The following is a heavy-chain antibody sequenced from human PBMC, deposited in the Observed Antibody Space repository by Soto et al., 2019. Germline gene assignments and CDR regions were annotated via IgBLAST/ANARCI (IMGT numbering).Heavy chain of an antibody. D-gene: IGHD2-15*01. CDR2: ISYSGST. V-gene: IGHV4-61*01. CDR3: ASRNSGGNWLDP. CDR1: GGCVSSGTYY. J-gene: IGHJ5*02. Sequence: QVQLQESGPGLVKPSETLSLTCIVSGGCVSSGTYYWTWIRQPPGKGLEWIGYISYSGSTNYNPSLNSRVTISADTSKNQFSLKLNSVTAADKAVYYCASRNSGGNWLDPWGQGTLVTVSS.